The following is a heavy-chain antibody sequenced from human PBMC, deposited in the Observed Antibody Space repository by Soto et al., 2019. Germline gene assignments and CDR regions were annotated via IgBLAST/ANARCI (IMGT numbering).Heavy chain of an antibody. D-gene: IGHD2-2*01. CDR3: ARDSRIVVVPAAIRPYYYYYGMDV. CDR2: ISSSSSTI. J-gene: IGHJ6*02. V-gene: IGHV3-48*02. CDR1: GFTFSSYS. Sequence: GGSLRLSCAASGFTFSSYSMNWVRQAPGKGLEWVSYISSSSSTIYYADSVKGRFTISRDNAKNSLYLQMNSLRDEDTAVYYCARDSRIVVVPAAIRPYYYYYGMDVWGQGTTVTVSS.